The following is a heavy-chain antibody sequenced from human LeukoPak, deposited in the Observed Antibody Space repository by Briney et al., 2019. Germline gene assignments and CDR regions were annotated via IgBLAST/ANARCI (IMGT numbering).Heavy chain of an antibody. CDR2: ISYDGSNK. D-gene: IGHD1-14*01. Sequence: GGSLRLSCAASGFTFSSYGMHWVRQAPGKGLEWVAVISYDGSNKYYADSVKGRFTISRDNSKNTLYLQMNSLRAEDTAVYHCAKLPTSDRPAPGHYYYYGMDVWGQGTTVTVSS. J-gene: IGHJ6*02. V-gene: IGHV3-30*18. CDR3: AKLPTSDRPAPGHYYYYGMDV. CDR1: GFTFSSYG.